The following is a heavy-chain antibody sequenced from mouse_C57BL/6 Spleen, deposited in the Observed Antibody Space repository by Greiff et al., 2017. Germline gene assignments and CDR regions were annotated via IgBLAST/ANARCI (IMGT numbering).Heavy chain of an antibody. CDR2: ISYDGSN. CDR3: AREGSTVGKNYFDY. V-gene: IGHV3-6*01. J-gene: IGHJ2*01. Sequence: VQLKESGPGLVKPSQSLSLTCSVTGYSITSGYYWNWIRQFPGNKLEWMGYISYDGSNNYNPSLKNRISITRDTSKNQFFLKLNSVTTEDTATYYCAREGSTVGKNYFDYWGQGTTLTVSS. CDR1: GYSITSGYY. D-gene: IGHD1-1*01.